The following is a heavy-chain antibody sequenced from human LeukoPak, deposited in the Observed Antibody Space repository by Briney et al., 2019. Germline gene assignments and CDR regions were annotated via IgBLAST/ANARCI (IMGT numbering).Heavy chain of an antibody. V-gene: IGHV3-23*01. Sequence: GGSLRLSCAASGFTFSSYAMNWVRQAPGKGLEWVSVISGSDGSTYYADSVKGRFTISRDNSRNTLYVQMNSLTAEDTAVYYCARGPPWYFDLWGRGTLVTVSS. D-gene: IGHD6-25*01. J-gene: IGHJ2*01. CDR3: ARGPPWYFDL. CDR1: GFTFSSYA. CDR2: ISGSDGST.